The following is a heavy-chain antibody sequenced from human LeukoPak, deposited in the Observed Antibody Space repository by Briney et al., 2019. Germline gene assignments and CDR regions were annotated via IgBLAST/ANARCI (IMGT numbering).Heavy chain of an antibody. CDR2: INPNSGGT. J-gene: IGHJ4*02. CDR3: ARRYCSDTLCYFFDY. Sequence: ASVKVSCKASGYMFIDYYMHWVRQAPGQGLEWMGWINPNSGGTDYVQKFQGRVTMTRDTSISTAYMELNRLTSGDTAVYYCARRYCSDTLCYFFDYWGQGTQVIVSS. CDR1: GYMFIDYY. V-gene: IGHV1-2*02. D-gene: IGHD2-8*01.